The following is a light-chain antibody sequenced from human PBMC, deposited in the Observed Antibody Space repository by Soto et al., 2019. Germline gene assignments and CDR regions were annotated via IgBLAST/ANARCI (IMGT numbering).Light chain of an antibody. CDR3: QQSYSTLYT. CDR2: GES. CDR1: QSISSF. Sequence: DLQMTQSPSSLSASLGDTVTITCRASQSISSFLNWYQQKTGKAPKILIYGESSLQSGVPSRFSGSGSGTELNLTISSLQPEDFATYYCQQSYSTLYTCGQGTKVDIK. J-gene: IGKJ2*01. V-gene: IGKV1-39*01.